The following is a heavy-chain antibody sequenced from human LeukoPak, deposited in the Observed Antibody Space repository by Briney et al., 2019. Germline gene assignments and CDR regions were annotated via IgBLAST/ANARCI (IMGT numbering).Heavy chain of an antibody. Sequence: ASVKVSCKASGYTFTSYYMHWVRQAPGQGLEWMGIINPSGGSTSYAQKFQGRVTMTRDTSTSTVYMELSSLRSEDTAVYYCARDPLPYGSGSYYIHWGQGTLVTVSS. CDR2: INPSGGST. CDR3: ARDPLPYGSGSYYIH. J-gene: IGHJ4*02. D-gene: IGHD3-10*01. CDR1: GYTFTSYY. V-gene: IGHV1-46*01.